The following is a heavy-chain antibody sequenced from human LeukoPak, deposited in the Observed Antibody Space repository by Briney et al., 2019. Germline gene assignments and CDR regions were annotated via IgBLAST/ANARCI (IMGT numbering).Heavy chain of an antibody. D-gene: IGHD2-15*01. Sequence: GGSLRLSCAASGFTFSTYAMTWVRQAPGKGLEWVSLISRGGDVTYYADSVKGRFAISRDSSKNTLYLQMHSLRAEDTAVYYCAARPGEVAVPYDYWGQGTLVTVSS. V-gene: IGHV3-23*01. J-gene: IGHJ4*02. CDR1: GFTFSTYA. CDR3: AARPGEVAVPYDY. CDR2: ISRGGDVT.